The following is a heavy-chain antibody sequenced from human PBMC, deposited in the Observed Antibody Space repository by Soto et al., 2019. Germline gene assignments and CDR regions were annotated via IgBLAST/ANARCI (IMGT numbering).Heavy chain of an antibody. J-gene: IGHJ4*02. D-gene: IGHD7-27*01. CDR1: GYNFATYW. CDR2: IYPHDSDT. Sequence: HGESLKISCKGSGYNFATYWIGWVRQMPGKGLEWMGIIYPHDSDTRYSPSFQGQVTISADKSISTAYLQWSSLKASDTAIYSCARRLANTLDFWGQGTPVTVSS. CDR3: ARRLANTLDF. V-gene: IGHV5-51*01.